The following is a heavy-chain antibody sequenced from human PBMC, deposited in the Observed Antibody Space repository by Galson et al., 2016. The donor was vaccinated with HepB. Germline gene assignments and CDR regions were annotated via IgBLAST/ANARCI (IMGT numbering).Heavy chain of an antibody. Sequence: SETLSLTCSVSGGSISSYYWNWIRQPPGKGLEWIGNIYYSGSTNYNPSLKSRVTISVDTSKNQFSLKLSSVTAADTAVYYCARTSGDFWTYGMDVWGQGTTVTVSS. CDR2: IYYSGST. CDR3: ARTSGDFWTYGMDV. D-gene: IGHD3-3*01. J-gene: IGHJ6*02. CDR1: GGSISSYY. V-gene: IGHV4-59*01.